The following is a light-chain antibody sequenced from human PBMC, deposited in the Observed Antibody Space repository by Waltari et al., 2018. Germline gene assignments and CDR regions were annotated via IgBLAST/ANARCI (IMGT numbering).Light chain of an antibody. V-gene: IGKV2-28*01. CDR3: MQALQDIT. CDR1: QSLLQSSGYNY. J-gene: IGKJ5*01. CDR2: LGS. Sequence: DIVLTQSPLSLPVTAGAPDSISCRSSQSLLQSSGYNYLDWYLQKPGQSPQLLIYLGSTRASGVPDRFSGSGSGTDFTLKISRVEAEDVGIYYCMQALQDITFGQGTRLEIK.